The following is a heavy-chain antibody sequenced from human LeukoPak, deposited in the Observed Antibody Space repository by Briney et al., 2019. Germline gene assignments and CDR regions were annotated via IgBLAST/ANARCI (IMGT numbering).Heavy chain of an antibody. V-gene: IGHV4-59*01. CDR2: IYYSGST. D-gene: IGHD2-15*01. Sequence: PSETLSLTCTVSGGSISSYYWSWIRQPPGKGLEWIGYIYYSGSTNYNPSLKSRVNISVDTSKNQFSLKLSSVTAADKDVYYCAREICSGGSCYSYWGKGTLVTVSS. J-gene: IGHJ4*02. CDR3: AREICSGGSCYSY. CDR1: GGSISSYY.